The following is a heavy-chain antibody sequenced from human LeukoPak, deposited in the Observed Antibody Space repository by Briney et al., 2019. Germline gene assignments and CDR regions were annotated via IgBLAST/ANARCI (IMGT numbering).Heavy chain of an antibody. V-gene: IGHV4-59*08. J-gene: IGHJ6*03. CDR2: IYYSGST. Sequence: SETLSLTCTVSGGSISSYYWSWIRQPPGKGLEWIGYIYYSGSTNYNPSLKSRVTISVDTSKNQFSLKLSSVTAADTAVYYCARHSSGWYGYYYYYMDVWGKGTTVTASS. CDR1: GGSISSYY. CDR3: ARHSSGWYGYYYYYMDV. D-gene: IGHD6-19*01.